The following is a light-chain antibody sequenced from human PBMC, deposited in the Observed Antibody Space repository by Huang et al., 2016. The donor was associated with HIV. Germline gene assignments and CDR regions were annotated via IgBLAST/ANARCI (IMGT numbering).Light chain of an antibody. CDR1: QSVSSS. Sequence: EIVLTQSPATLSLSPGERATLSCRASQSVSSSLAWYQQNPGQAPRLLISDASNRATGIPARFSGSGSGTDFTLTISSLEPEDFAVYYCQQRSNWPPYTFGQGTKLEIK. V-gene: IGKV3-11*01. J-gene: IGKJ2*01. CDR3: QQRSNWPPYT. CDR2: DAS.